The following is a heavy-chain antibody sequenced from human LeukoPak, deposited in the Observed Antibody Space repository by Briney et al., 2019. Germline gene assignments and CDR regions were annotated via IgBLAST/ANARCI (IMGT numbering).Heavy chain of an antibody. D-gene: IGHD3-3*01. V-gene: IGHV3-7*01. Sequence: GSLRLSCAASGFILSRYWMSWVRQAPGKGLEGGANIKEDGSEKYYVDSVKGRFTISRDNAKNSLYLQMNSLRAEDTAVYYCARDQMYYDFWSGYNGYWGQGTLVTVSS. J-gene: IGHJ4*02. CDR1: GFILSRYW. CDR2: IKEDGSEK. CDR3: ARDQMYYDFWSGYNGY.